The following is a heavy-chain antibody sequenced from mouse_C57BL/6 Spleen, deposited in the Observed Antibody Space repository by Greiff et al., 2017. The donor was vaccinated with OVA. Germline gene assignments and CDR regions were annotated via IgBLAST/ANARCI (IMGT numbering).Heavy chain of an antibody. CDR1: GFTFSDYG. Sequence: EVHLVESGGGLVKPGGSLKLSCAASGFTFSDYGMNWVRQAPEKGLEWVAYISSGSSTIYYADTVKGRFTISRDNAKNTLFLQMTSLRSEDTAIYYCAMPGYGSSDWFAYWGQGTLVTVSA. V-gene: IGHV5-17*01. J-gene: IGHJ3*01. D-gene: IGHD2-2*01. CDR2: ISSGSSTI. CDR3: AMPGYGSSDWFAY.